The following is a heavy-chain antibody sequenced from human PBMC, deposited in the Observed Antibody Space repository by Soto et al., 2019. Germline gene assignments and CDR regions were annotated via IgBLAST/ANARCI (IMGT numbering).Heavy chain of an antibody. CDR1: GGSISSGVYY. CDR2: IYYSGST. CDR3: AKDLSAYGDYNRFDY. V-gene: IGHV4-31*03. J-gene: IGHJ4*02. D-gene: IGHD4-17*01. Sequence: SETLSLTCTVSGGSISSGVYYWSWIRQHPGKGLEWIGYIYYSGSTYYNPSLKSRVTISVDTSKNQFSLKLSSVTAADTAVYYCAKDLSAYGDYNRFDYWGQGTLVTVSS.